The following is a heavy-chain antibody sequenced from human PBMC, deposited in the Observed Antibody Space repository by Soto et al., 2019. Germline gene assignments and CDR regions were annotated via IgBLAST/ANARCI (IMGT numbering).Heavy chain of an antibody. CDR3: AKGGYSSTWSNLLERSGLDV. CDR1: GGTFSSYA. V-gene: IGHV1-69*06. D-gene: IGHD6-13*01. CDR2: IVPLFRTT. Sequence: QVQLVQSGAEAKKPGSSVKVSCKTSGGTFSSYAISWVRQAPGQGLEWMGGIVPLFRTTNYAQKFQGRVSITADTSMYTVYMELSGLSSGDTAVYYCAKGGYSSTWSNLLERSGLDVSGQGTTVTVSS. J-gene: IGHJ6*02.